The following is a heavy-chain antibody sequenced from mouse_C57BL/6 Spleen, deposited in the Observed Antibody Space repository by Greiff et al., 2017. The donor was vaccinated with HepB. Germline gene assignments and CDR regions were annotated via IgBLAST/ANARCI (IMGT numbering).Heavy chain of an antibody. J-gene: IGHJ1*03. D-gene: IGHD1-1*01. CDR3: ARPGGSSYNWYFDV. CDR1: GYAFTNYL. Sequence: QVQLKESGAELVRPGTSVKVSCKASGYAFTNYLIEWVKQRPGQGLEWIGVINPGSGGTNYNEKFKGKATLTADKSSSTAYMQLSSLTSEDSAVYFCARPGGSSYNWYFDVWGTGTTVTVSS. CDR2: INPGSGGT. V-gene: IGHV1-54*01.